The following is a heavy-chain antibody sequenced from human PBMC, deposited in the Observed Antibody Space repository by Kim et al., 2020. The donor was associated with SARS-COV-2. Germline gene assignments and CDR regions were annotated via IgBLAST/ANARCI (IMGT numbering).Heavy chain of an antibody. CDR1: GFTFGDYA. J-gene: IGHJ4*02. Sequence: GGSLRLSCTASGFTFGDYAMSWFRQAPGKGLEWVGFIRSKAYGGTTEYAASVKGRFTISRDDSKSIAYLQMNSLKTEDTAVYYCTRDRTRVGYCSGGSCYGYYWGQGTLVTVPS. CDR2: IRSKAYGGTT. V-gene: IGHV3-49*03. D-gene: IGHD2-15*01. CDR3: TRDRTRVGYCSGGSCYGYY.